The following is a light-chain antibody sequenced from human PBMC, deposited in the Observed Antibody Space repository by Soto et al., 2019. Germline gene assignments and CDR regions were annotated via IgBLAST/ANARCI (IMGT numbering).Light chain of an antibody. CDR3: CSYAGNYYV. CDR1: SSDIGGYDS. V-gene: IGLV2-11*01. CDR2: DVS. J-gene: IGLJ1*01. Sequence: QSVLTQPRSVSGSPGQSVTISCTGTSSDIGGYDSVSWYQQHPGKAPKLMIYDVSKRPSGVPDRFYGSKSGNTASLTISGLQAEDEADYYCCSYAGNYYVFGTGTKVTVL.